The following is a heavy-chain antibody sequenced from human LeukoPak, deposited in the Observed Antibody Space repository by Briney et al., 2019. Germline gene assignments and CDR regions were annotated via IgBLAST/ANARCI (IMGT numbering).Heavy chain of an antibody. CDR2: ISAQGSI. V-gene: IGHV4-4*07. Sequence: SETLSLTCTVSGASITTQFWNWIRQPAGEGLEWIGLISAQGSISFNPSLKSRITMSIDTSKNQFPLNLSSMTAADTAVYYCMSALGTWGQGTLVTVSS. CDR3: MSALGT. D-gene: IGHD1-26*01. J-gene: IGHJ5*02. CDR1: GASITTQF.